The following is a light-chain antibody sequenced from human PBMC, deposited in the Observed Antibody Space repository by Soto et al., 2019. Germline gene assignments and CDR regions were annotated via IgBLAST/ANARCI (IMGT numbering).Light chain of an antibody. CDR2: GAS. V-gene: IGKV3-20*01. CDR1: QSVSSR. J-gene: IGKJ5*01. Sequence: EIVMTQSPATLSVSPGERATLSCRASQSVSSRLAWYQQKPGQAPRLPISGASSRATGIPDRFSGSGSGTDFTLTISRLEPEDFALYYCQHYVGGPTVTFGQGTRLEIK. CDR3: QHYVGGPTVT.